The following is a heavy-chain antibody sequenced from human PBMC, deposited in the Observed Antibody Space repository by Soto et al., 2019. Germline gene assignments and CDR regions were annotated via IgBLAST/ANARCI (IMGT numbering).Heavy chain of an antibody. CDR1: GFTFNSYW. Sequence: EVQLVESGGGLVQPGGSLTLSCADSGFTFNSYWMNWVRQAPGKGLEWVANINQNGGEKYYVDSVKGRFTISRDNAKNSLSFQMNSPTVEDTAVYYCARYRMGPPDNNYFEAWGQGTLVAVSS. CDR3: ARYRMGPPDNNYFEA. D-gene: IGHD1-26*01. J-gene: IGHJ5*02. V-gene: IGHV3-7*01. CDR2: INQNGGEK.